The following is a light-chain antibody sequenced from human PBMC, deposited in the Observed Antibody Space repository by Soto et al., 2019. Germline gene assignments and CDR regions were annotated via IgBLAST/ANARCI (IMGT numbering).Light chain of an antibody. CDR3: QHRSKWPWT. J-gene: IGKJ1*01. V-gene: IGKV3-11*01. Sequence: EILLTQSPGTLSLSPGERATLSCEASQSIGTILAWYQQKPGQSPRLLIYDASNRAAGIPARFSGSGSGTDFALTIDSLGPEDVAVYYCQHRSKWPWTFGQGTKVEIK. CDR1: QSIGTI. CDR2: DAS.